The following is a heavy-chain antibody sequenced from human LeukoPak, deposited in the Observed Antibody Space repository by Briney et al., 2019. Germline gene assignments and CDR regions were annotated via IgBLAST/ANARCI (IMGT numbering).Heavy chain of an antibody. CDR2: INHSGST. CDR1: GGSFSGYY. Sequence: SETLSLTCAGYGGSFSGYYWSWIRQPPGKGLEWIGEINHSGSTNYNPSLKSRVTIPVDTSKNQFSLKLSSVTAADTAVYYCARGVKWYSSGWYAFDIWGQGTMVTVSS. D-gene: IGHD6-19*01. V-gene: IGHV4-34*01. J-gene: IGHJ3*02. CDR3: ARGVKWYSSGWYAFDI.